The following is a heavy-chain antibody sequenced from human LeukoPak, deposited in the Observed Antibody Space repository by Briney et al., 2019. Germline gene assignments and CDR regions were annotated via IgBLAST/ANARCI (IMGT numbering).Heavy chain of an antibody. CDR3: ARRGDYGRSFDY. CDR2: IYYTGST. CDR1: GFTFSSYSMN. D-gene: IGHD4-17*01. V-gene: IGHV4-39*01. Sequence: PGGSLRLSCAASGFTFSSYSMNWVRQPPGKGLEWIGSIYYTGSTYYNPSLKSRVTISEDTSKNQSSLRLSSVTAADTAVYYCARRGDYGRSFDYWGQGTLVTVSS. J-gene: IGHJ4*02.